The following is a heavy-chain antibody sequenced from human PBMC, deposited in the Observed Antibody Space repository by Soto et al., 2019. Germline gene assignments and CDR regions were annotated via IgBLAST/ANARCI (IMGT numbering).Heavy chain of an antibody. CDR3: ARAFHEYSSFIYAFDI. CDR2: INHSGST. V-gene: IGHV4-34*01. Sequence: SETLSLTCAVYGGSFSGYYWSWIRQPPGKGLEWIGEINHSGSTNYNPSLKSRVTISVDTSKNQFSLKLSSVTAADTAVYYCARAFHEYSSFIYAFDIWGQGTMVTVSS. CDR1: GGSFSGYY. J-gene: IGHJ3*02. D-gene: IGHD6-6*01.